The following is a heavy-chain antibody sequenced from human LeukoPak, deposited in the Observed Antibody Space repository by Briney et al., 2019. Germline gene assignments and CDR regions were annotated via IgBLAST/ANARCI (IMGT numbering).Heavy chain of an antibody. CDR1: GGSFSGYY. CDR2: INHSGST. CDR3: ARDFSNGYFDY. V-gene: IGHV4-34*10. D-gene: IGHD6-25*01. J-gene: IGHJ4*02. Sequence: PSETLSLTCAVYGGSFSGYYWSWIRQPPGKGLEWIGEINHSGSTNYNPSLKSRITTSVDTSKNQFSLKVTSVTAADTAVYYCARDFSNGYFDYWGPGTLVTVSS.